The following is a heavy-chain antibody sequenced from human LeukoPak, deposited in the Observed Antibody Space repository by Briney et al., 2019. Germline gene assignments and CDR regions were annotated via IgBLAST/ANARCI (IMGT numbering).Heavy chain of an antibody. D-gene: IGHD4-17*01. V-gene: IGHV3-23*01. J-gene: IGHJ6*02. CDR3: ARGYGDYYYYGMDV. CDR2: ISAGGDST. CDR1: GFTFSDYA. Sequence: PGGSLRLSCEASGFTFSDYAMSWVRQAPGKGLEWVSVISAGGDSTDYTDSAKGRFTISRDNAKNSLYLQMNSLRAEDTAVYYCARGYGDYYYYGMDVWGQGTTVTVSS.